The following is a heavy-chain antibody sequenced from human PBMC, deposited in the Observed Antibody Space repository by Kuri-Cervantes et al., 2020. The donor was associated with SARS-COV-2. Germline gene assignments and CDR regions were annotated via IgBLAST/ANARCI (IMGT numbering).Heavy chain of an antibody. Sequence: GGSLRLSCAASGFTFSSYEMNWVRQAPGKGLEWVSYISSSGSTIYYADSVKGRSTISRDNAKNSLYLQMNGLRAEDTAVYYCAREGGDYGDYYYYGMDVWGQGTTVTVSS. D-gene: IGHD4-17*01. CDR2: ISSSGSTI. CDR3: AREGGDYGDYYYYGMDV. V-gene: IGHV3-48*03. J-gene: IGHJ6*02. CDR1: GFTFSSYE.